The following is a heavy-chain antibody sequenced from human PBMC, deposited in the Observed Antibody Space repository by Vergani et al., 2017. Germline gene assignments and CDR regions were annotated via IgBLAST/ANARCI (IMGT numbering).Heavy chain of an antibody. CDR3: ARDQDIYCSSTSCLTFDY. J-gene: IGHJ4*02. Sequence: QVQLVESGGGVVQPGKSLRLSCAASGFTFSSYGMHWVRQAPGKGLEWVAVIWYDGSNKYYADSVKGRFTISRDNSKNTLYLQMNSLRAEDTAVYYCARDQDIYCSSTSCLTFDYWGQGTLVTVSS. D-gene: IGHD2-2*01. V-gene: IGHV3-33*01. CDR2: IWYDGSNK. CDR1: GFTFSSYG.